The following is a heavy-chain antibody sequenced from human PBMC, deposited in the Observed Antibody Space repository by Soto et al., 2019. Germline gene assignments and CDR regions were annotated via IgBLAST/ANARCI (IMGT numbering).Heavy chain of an antibody. CDR3: ARHYRWLVDY. V-gene: IGHV4-39*01. CDR1: GGSISSSSYY. Sequence: QLQLQESGPGLVKPSETLSLTCTVSGGSISSSSYYWGWIRQPPGKGLEWIGSIYYSGSTYYNPSRTSRVTISVDTSKTQFSLKLSSVTAADAAVYYCARHYRWLVDYWGQGTLVTVSS. J-gene: IGHJ4*02. CDR2: IYYSGST. D-gene: IGHD6-19*01.